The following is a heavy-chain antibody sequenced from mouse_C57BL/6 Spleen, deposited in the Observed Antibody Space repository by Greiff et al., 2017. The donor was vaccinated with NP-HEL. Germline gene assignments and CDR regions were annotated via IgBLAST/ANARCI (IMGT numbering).Heavy chain of an antibody. CDR1: GYAFTNYL. Sequence: QVQLQQSGAELVRPGTSVKVSCKASGYAFTNYLIEWVKQRPGQGLEWIGVINPGSGGTNYNEKFKGKATLTADKSSSTAYMQLISLTSEDSAVYFCARTNYDYWGQGTTLTVSS. D-gene: IGHD5-5*01. CDR3: ARTNYDY. V-gene: IGHV1-54*01. J-gene: IGHJ2*01. CDR2: INPGSGGT.